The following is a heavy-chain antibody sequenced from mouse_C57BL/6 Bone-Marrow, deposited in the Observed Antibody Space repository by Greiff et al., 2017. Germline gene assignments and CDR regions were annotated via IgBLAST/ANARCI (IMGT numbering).Heavy chain of an antibody. J-gene: IGHJ2*01. CDR3: TVLVYGRSYGYFDY. Sequence: EVKVEESGGGLVQPGGSMKLSCVASGFTFSNYWMNWVRQSPEQGLEWVAQISLKSDNYATHYAESVQGSFTISRDDSTSSVYLKMNNLRAEDAGIYYCTVLVYGRSYGYFDYGGQGTTLTVSS. V-gene: IGHV6-3*01. D-gene: IGHD1-1*01. CDR1: GFTFSNYW. CDR2: ISLKSDNYAT.